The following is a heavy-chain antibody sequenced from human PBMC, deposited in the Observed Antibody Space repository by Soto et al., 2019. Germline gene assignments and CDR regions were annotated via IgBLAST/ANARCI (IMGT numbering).Heavy chain of an antibody. CDR2: ISGSGGST. Sequence: PGGSLRLSCAASGFTFSSYVMTWVRQAPGKGLEWVSVISGSGGSTYYADSVKGRFTISRDNSKNTLYLQMNSLRAEDTAVYYCAGASWADYWGQGTLVTVSS. V-gene: IGHV3-23*01. CDR3: AGASWADY. J-gene: IGHJ4*02. CDR1: GFTFSSYV. D-gene: IGHD1-26*01.